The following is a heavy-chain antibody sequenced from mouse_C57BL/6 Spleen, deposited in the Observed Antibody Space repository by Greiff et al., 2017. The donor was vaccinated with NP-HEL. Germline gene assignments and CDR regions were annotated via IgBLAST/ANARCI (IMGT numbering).Heavy chain of an antibody. J-gene: IGHJ1*03. CDR1: GYTFTSYW. V-gene: IGHV1-64*01. CDR3: ARSPITTVPHWYFDV. Sequence: VKLQQPGAELVKPGASVKLSCKASGYTFTSYWMHWVKQRPGQGLEWIGMIHPNSGSTNYNEKFKSKATLTVDKSSSTAYMQLSSLTSEDSAVYYCARSPITTVPHWYFDVWGTGTTVTVSS. D-gene: IGHD1-1*01. CDR2: IHPNSGST.